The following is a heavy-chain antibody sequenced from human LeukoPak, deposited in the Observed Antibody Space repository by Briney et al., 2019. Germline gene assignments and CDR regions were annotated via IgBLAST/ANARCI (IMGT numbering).Heavy chain of an antibody. CDR1: GGSVSSGSHY. Sequence: PSETLSLTCTVSGGSVSSGSHYWSWSRQPPGKGLEWIGFIYYSGSTSYNPSLKSRVIISLDTSKNQFSLKLSSVTAADTAVYYCARYRGKTTVSSLDWFDPWGQGTLVTVSS. J-gene: IGHJ5*02. CDR3: ARYRGKTTVSSLDWFDP. D-gene: IGHD4-11*01. V-gene: IGHV4-61*01. CDR2: IYYSGST.